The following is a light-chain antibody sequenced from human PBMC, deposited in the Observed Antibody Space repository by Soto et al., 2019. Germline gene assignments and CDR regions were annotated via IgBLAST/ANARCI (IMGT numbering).Light chain of an antibody. CDR1: XSXXXX. CDR3: XXSYSNPRT. Sequence: DIQMTQSPSSLSASVGDRVTITCRAXXSXXXXLNWYQQKPGKAPKLLMYAASSLQXXVPSRFSGSGSGTDXXXXXXXXXXEDFAIYYCXXSYSNPRTFGQGTKVEIK. V-gene: IGKV1-39*01. CDR2: AAS. J-gene: IGKJ1*01.